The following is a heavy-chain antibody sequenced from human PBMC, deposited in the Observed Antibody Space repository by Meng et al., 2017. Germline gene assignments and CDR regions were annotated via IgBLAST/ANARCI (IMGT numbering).Heavy chain of an antibody. V-gene: IGHV6-1*01. J-gene: IGHJ4*02. Sequence: PWLVKPPQLRLTNCALSGDSDSSHSATLNLIRQSPSRCLEWRGRTYYRSKWYNDYAVSVKSRITIHPDTSKNQFSLHLDSVTPEDTAVYYCARGIASTGLDYWGQETLVTVSS. CDR1: GDSDSSHSAT. D-gene: IGHD6-13*01. CDR3: ARGIASTGLDY. CDR2: TYYRSKWYN.